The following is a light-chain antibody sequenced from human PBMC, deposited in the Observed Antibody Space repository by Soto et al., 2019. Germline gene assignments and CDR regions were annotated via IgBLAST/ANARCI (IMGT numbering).Light chain of an antibody. CDR3: QQSLSTLLT. J-gene: IGKJ4*01. CDR1: QSISGY. Sequence: DIQMTQSPSSLSASVGDRVTITCRASQSISGYLNWYQQNPGKAPKVLISGASTLHNGVPSRFSGRGSGTDFTLTISSLQPEDVATYYCQQSLSTLLTFGGGTKVDIK. CDR2: GAS. V-gene: IGKV1-39*01.